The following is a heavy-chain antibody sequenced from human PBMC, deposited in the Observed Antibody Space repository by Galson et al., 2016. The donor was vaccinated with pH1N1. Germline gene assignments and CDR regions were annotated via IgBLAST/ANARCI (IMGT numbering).Heavy chain of an antibody. CDR3: AKTFMGVAYYYGIDV. Sequence: SLRLSCAASGFTFDDYAMNWVRQAPGKGLEWVSGISWNSGIIGYADSVKGRFTISRDNAKNSLYLQMNSLRAEDTALYYCAKTFMGVAYYYGIDVWGQGTTVTVSS. J-gene: IGHJ6*02. D-gene: IGHD2/OR15-2a*01. CDR1: GFTFDDYA. CDR2: ISWNSGII. V-gene: IGHV3-9*01.